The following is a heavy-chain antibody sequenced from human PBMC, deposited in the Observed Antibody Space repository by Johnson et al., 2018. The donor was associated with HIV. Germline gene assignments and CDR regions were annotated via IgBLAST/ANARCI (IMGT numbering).Heavy chain of an antibody. J-gene: IGHJ3*01. V-gene: IGHV3-30-3*01. CDR3: AKDGGRWSYSFDV. CDR2: ISYHGTNK. CDR1: GFTFRSYA. D-gene: IGHD3-16*01. Sequence: QVQLVESGGGVVQPGRSLRLSCAASGFTFRSYAMHWVRQAPGKGLEWVAVISYHGTNKYYADSVKGRFTISRDNSKNTLYLQMNSLRAEDTALYYCAKDGGRWSYSFDVWGQGTMVTVSS.